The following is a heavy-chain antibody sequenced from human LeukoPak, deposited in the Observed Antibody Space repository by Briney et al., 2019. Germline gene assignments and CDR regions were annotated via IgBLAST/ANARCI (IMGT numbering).Heavy chain of an antibody. CDR2: ISGSGGST. CDR3: AKEGYSSGWYPGYFDY. J-gene: IGHJ4*02. Sequence: PGGSLRLSCAASGFTFSSYAMSWVRQAPGEGLEWVSAISGSGGSTYYADSVKGRFTISRDNSKNTLYLQMNSLRAEDTAVYYCAKEGYSSGWYPGYFDYWGQGTLVTVSS. D-gene: IGHD6-19*01. CDR1: GFTFSSYA. V-gene: IGHV3-23*01.